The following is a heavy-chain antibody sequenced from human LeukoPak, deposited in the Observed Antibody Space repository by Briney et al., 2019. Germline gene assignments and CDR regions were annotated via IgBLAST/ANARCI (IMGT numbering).Heavy chain of an antibody. D-gene: IGHD1-14*01. V-gene: IGHV2-5*08. CDR2: IYWDDDK. CDR3: AHAHPGWYSDY. J-gene: IGHJ4*02. CDR1: GGSISSYYW. Sequence: TLSLTCTVSGGSISSYYWSWIRQPPGKALEWLALIYWDDDKRYSPSLKSRLTITKDTSKNQVVLTMTNMDPVDTATYYCAHAHPGWYSDYWGQGTLVTVSS.